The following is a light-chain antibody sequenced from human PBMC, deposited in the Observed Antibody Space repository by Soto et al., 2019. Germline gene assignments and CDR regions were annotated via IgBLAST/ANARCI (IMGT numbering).Light chain of an antibody. V-gene: IGKV3-20*01. J-gene: IGKJ2*01. CDR3: QHYGVLPYA. CDR1: QSVSSSY. CDR2: GAS. Sequence: DIALTQCPGTLSFSPGERDNLSCRSSQSVSSSYLSWYEQKSGQPPRLLIFGASSTATGIPDRFSGSGSGTNFTHTISRLNPEDCAVYYCQHYGVLPYAFGQEKKLEI.